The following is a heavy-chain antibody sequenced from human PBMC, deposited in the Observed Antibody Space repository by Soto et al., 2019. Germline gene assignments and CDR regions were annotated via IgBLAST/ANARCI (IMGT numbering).Heavy chain of an antibody. J-gene: IGHJ4*02. CDR2: ISGSGVST. CDR1: GFTFSSYA. D-gene: IGHD2-2*01. V-gene: IGHV3-23*01. Sequence: PGGSLRLSCAASGFTFSSYAMSWVRQAPGKGLEWVSAISGSGVSTFYADSVKGRFTISRDNSNNTLYLQMNSLRAEDTAVYYCATGGSRYYFDYWGQGILVTVSS. CDR3: ATGGSRYYFDY.